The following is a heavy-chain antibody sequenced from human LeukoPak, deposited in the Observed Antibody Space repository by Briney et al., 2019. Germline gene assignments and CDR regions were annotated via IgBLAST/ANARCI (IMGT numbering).Heavy chain of an antibody. D-gene: IGHD3-16*02. CDR2: ITQTGGTI. Sequence: GGSLRLSCAASGFTFSSYRMSWVRQTPGKGLEWLSYITQTGGTIYYADSVKGRFTISRDNSKNTLYLQMNSLRAEDTAVYYCAKDGRYYFDYWGQGTLVTVSS. V-gene: IGHV3-48*01. CDR1: GFTFSSYR. J-gene: IGHJ4*02. CDR3: AKDGRYYFDY.